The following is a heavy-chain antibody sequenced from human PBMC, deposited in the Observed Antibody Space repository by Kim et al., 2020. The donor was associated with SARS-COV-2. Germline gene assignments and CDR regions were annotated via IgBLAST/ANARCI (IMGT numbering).Heavy chain of an antibody. V-gene: IGHV1-2*06. CDR3: ARCGDTFFGADSSRCSLDP. J-gene: IGHJ5*02. D-gene: IGHD3-3*01. Sequence: ASVKVSCKASGYSFIGDYMQWVRQAPGQGLEWMGRINPYTGDTFYAHKFQDRVTMTRDTSISTAYMELSRLTSDDTAVYYCARCGDTFFGADSSRCSLDPWGQGTLVTVSS. CDR1: GYSFIGDY. CDR2: INPYTGDT.